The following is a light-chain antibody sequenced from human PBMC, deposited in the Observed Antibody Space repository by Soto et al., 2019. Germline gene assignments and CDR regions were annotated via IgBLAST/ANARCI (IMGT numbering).Light chain of an antibody. J-gene: IGKJ2*01. CDR3: QHYHDFQYT. CDR2: KAT. Sequence: DIQMTQSPSTLSASVGDGVTITCRASQSIGSWLAWYQQKPGKAPKLLIYKATNLQSGVPSRFSGSGSGTDFSLTLSSLQPVDSATYFCQHYHDFQYTFGPGTKLEI. V-gene: IGKV1-5*03. CDR1: QSIGSW.